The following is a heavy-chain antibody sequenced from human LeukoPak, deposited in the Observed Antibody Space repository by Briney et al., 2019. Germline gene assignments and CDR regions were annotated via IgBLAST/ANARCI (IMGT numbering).Heavy chain of an antibody. Sequence: SETLSLTCTVSGGSISSGGYYWSWIRQHPGKGLEWIGYIYYSGSTYYNPSLKSRVTISVDTPKNQFSLKLSSVTAADTAVYYCASHGSGPYNWFDPWGQGTLVTVSS. D-gene: IGHD3-10*01. CDR1: GGSISSGGYY. CDR3: ASHGSGPYNWFDP. J-gene: IGHJ5*02. CDR2: IYYSGST. V-gene: IGHV4-31*03.